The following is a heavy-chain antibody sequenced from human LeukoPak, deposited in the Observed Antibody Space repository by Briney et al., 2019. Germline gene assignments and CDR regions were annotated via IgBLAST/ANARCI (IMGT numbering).Heavy chain of an antibody. D-gene: IGHD3-10*01. V-gene: IGHV3-48*03. CDR2: INNNRGAK. J-gene: IGHJ3*02. CDR3: AREKYGSGVGAFDI. Sequence: PGGSLRLSCAASGFTFSAYDMNWVRQAPGKGLEWVSFINNNRGAKYYADSVKGRFSISRDNAKNSLYLQMDSLRAEDTGVYYCAREKYGSGVGAFDIWGQGTLVAVSS. CDR1: GFTFSAYD.